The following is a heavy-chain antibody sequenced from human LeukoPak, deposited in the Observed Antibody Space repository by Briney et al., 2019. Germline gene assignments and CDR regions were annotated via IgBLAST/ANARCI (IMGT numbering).Heavy chain of an antibody. CDR3: ASSPEMATITDY. V-gene: IGHV3-30-3*01. D-gene: IGHD5-24*01. J-gene: IGHJ4*02. CDR2: ISYDGSNK. CDR1: GFTFSSYA. Sequence: QPGRSLRLSCAASGFTFSSYAMHWVRQAPGKGLEWVAVISYDGSNKYYADSVKGRFTISRDNSKNTLYLQMNSLRAEDTAVYYCASSPEMATITDYWGQGTLVTVSS.